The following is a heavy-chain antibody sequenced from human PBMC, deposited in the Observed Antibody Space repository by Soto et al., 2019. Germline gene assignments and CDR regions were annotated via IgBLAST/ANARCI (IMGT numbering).Heavy chain of an antibody. CDR3: ARGYYDSSGYYDN. V-gene: IGHV4-59*01. CDR2: IYYSGST. D-gene: IGHD3-22*01. Sequence: SETLSLTCTVSGGSISSYYWSWIRQPPGKGLEWIGYIYYSGSTNYNPSLKSRVTISVDTSKNQFSLKLSSVTAADTAVYYCARGYYDSSGYYDNWGQGTLVTVSS. J-gene: IGHJ4*02. CDR1: GGSISSYY.